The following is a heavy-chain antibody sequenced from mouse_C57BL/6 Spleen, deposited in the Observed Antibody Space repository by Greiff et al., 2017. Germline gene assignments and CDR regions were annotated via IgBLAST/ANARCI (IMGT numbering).Heavy chain of an antibody. CDR2: IYPRSGNT. D-gene: IGHD2-1*01. Sequence: QVQLQQSGAELARPGASVKLSCKASGYTFTSYGISWVKQRTGQGLEWIGEIYPRSGNTYYNEKFKGKATLTADKSSSTAYMELRSLTSEDSAVYFCARPLNYGNYYNAMDYWGQGTSVTVSS. CDR1: GYTFTSYG. V-gene: IGHV1-81*01. J-gene: IGHJ4*01. CDR3: ARPLNYGNYYNAMDY.